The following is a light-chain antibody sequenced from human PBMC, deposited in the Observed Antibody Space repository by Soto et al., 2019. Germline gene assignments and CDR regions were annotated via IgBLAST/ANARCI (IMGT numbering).Light chain of an antibody. CDR3: QQGYSIHALT. CDR2: DVS. V-gene: IGKV1-39*01. CDR1: HTISTY. J-gene: IGKJ4*01. Sequence: DIQMTQSPSSLSASVGDRVTISCRARHTISTYLHWYHHKPGRAPRLLISDVSTLQSGVPGRFRGSGSETEFTLTITYLQPEDFATYYCQQGYSIHALTFGGGTKVELK.